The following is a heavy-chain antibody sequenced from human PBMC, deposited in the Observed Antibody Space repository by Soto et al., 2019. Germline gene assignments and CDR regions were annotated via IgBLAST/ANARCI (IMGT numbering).Heavy chain of an antibody. D-gene: IGHD6-19*01. J-gene: IGHJ6*02. V-gene: IGHV1-69*13. Sequence: SVDVSCTASGGTFGCYAISWVRQAPGQGLEWMGGIIPIFGTANYAQKFQGRVTITADESTSTAYMELSSLRSEDTAVYYCERDGAQWLVGYYYYGMDVCRQGTTLTV. CDR1: GGTFGCYA. CDR2: IIPIFGTA. CDR3: ERDGAQWLVGYYYYGMDV.